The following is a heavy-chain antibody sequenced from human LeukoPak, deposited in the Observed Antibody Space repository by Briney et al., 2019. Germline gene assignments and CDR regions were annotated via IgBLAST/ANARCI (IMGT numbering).Heavy chain of an antibody. Sequence: PPETLSLTCTVSGGSISSYYWSWIRQPPGKGLEWIGYIYYSGSTNYNPSLKSRVTISVDTSKNQFSLKLTSVTAADTAVYFCARGGYYGSGNDFRFDPWGQGTLVTVSS. D-gene: IGHD3-10*01. CDR3: ARGGYYGSGNDFRFDP. V-gene: IGHV4-59*01. J-gene: IGHJ5*02. CDR2: IYYSGST. CDR1: GGSISSYY.